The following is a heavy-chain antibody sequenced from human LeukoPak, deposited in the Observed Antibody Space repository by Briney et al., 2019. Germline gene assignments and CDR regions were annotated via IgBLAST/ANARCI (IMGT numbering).Heavy chain of an antibody. D-gene: IGHD6-19*01. CDR2: ISSSGSTI. J-gene: IGHJ4*02. CDR3: SGRLDY. V-gene: IGHV3-48*01. Sequence: GGSLRPSCAASGFTFSSYSMNWVRQAPGKGLEWVSYISSSGSTIYYADSVKGRFTISRDSAKSSLYLQMKSLRAEDTAVYYCSGRLDYWGQGTLVTVSS. CDR1: GFTFSSYS.